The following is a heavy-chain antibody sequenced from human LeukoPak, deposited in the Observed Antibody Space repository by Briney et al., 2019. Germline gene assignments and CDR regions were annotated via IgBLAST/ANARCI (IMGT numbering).Heavy chain of an antibody. CDR2: ISSSSSTI. CDR1: GFTFSSYS. CDR3: ARWYSSYHPKALDY. Sequence: GGSLRLSCAASGFTFSSYSMNWVRQAPGKGLEWVSYISSSSSTIYYADSLKGRFTISRDNAKNSLYLQMNNLRVEDTAVYYCARWYSSYHPKALDYWGQGTLVTVSS. V-gene: IGHV3-48*04. D-gene: IGHD5-12*01. J-gene: IGHJ4*02.